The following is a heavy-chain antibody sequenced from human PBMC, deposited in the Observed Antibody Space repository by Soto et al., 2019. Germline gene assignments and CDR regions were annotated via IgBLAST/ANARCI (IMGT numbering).Heavy chain of an antibody. D-gene: IGHD3-22*01. J-gene: IGHJ4*02. CDR1: VGSISSGYYY. CDR3: ARLDSSGYYYGYYFDY. Sequence: ALSLTCSVPVGSISSGYYYWSWILQHPGKGLEWIGYIYYSGSTYYNPSLKSRVTISVDTSKNQFSLKLSSVTAADTAVYYCARLDSSGYYYGYYFDYWGQGTLVTVS. V-gene: IGHV4-31*03. CDR2: IYYSGST.